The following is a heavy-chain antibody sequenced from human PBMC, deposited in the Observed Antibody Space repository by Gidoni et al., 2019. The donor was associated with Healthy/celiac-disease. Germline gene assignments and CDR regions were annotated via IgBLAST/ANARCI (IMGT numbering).Heavy chain of an antibody. V-gene: IGHV4-38-2*01. CDR1: GYSISSGYY. J-gene: IGHJ4*02. Sequence: QVQLQASGPGLVKPSETLSLTCAVSGYSISSGYYWGWIRQPPGKGLDWIGSIYHSGSTYYNPSLKSRVTISVDTSKNQFSLKLSSVTAADTAVYYCARVEQWLSKKFDYWGQGTLVTVSS. CDR2: IYHSGST. D-gene: IGHD6-19*01. CDR3: ARVEQWLSKKFDY.